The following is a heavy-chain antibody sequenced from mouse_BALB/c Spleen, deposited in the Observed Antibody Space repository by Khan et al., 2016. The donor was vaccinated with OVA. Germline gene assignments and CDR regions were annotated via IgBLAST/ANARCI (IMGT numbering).Heavy chain of an antibody. Sequence: EVQLQESGAELGRPGSSVKLSCKTSGNTFTSYGIKWVKQRPGQGLEWIGYIYPGNGYTENNEKFQGKAILTSDTSSSTAYMQLRSLTSEDSSIYFCTTAYYRYYFDYWGQGTTLTVSS. V-gene: IGHV1S134*01. D-gene: IGHD2-14*01. CDR1: GNTFTSYG. CDR3: TTAYYRYYFDY. J-gene: IGHJ2*01. CDR2: IYPGNGYT.